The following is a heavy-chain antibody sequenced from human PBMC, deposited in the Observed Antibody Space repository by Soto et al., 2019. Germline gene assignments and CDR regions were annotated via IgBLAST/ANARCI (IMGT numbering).Heavy chain of an antibody. CDR3: ARDRNLEDSSGYPYYYYYGMDV. V-gene: IGHV3-30-3*01. CDR1: GFTFSSYA. D-gene: IGHD3-22*01. CDR2: ISYDGSNK. Sequence: PGGSLRLSCAASGFTFSSYAMSWVRQAPGKGLEWVAVISYDGSNKYYADSVKGRFTISRDNSKNTLYLQMNSLRAEDTAVYYCARDRNLEDSSGYPYYYYYGMDVWGQGTTVTVSS. J-gene: IGHJ6*02.